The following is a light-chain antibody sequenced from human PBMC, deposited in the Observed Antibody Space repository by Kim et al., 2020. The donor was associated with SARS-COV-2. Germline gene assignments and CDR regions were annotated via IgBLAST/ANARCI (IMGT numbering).Light chain of an antibody. CDR1: QGISSY. CDR2: AAS. V-gene: IGKV1-8*01. J-gene: IGKJ4*01. CDR3: QQYYSYPLT. Sequence: ASTGDRVTITCQASQGISSYLALYQQKPGKAPQLLIYAASTLQTGFPSRFSGSGSGTDFTLTISCLQSEDFATYYCQQYYSYPLTFGGGTKVDIK.